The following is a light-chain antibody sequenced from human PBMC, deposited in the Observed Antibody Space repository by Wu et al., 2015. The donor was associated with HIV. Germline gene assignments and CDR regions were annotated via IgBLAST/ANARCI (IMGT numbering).Light chain of an antibody. J-gene: IGKJ5*01. Sequence: DIQMTQSPASLSASIGDRVSIACRASQNINNFLNWHQQKPGKAPKLLISAASVLQSGAPSRLSGSGFGTDFTLTISSLQSEDFATYFCQETSSSPPAFGQGTRVDNK. V-gene: IGKV1-39*01. CDR1: QNINNF. CDR2: AAS. CDR3: QETSSSPPA.